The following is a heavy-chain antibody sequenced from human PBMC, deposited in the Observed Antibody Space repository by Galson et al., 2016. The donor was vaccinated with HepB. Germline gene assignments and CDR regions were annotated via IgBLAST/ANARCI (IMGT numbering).Heavy chain of an antibody. D-gene: IGHD3-10*01. CDR2: IIPIIGTA. J-gene: IGHJ4*02. CDR3: APLEGWFWD. Sequence: SVKVSCKASGGTFSSNTISWVRQAPGQGLEWMGGIIPIIGTANYAQKFQGRVTITADESTNTGYMELSSLRSEDTAVYFCAPLEGWFWDWGQGTLVTVSS. CDR1: GGTFSSNT. V-gene: IGHV1-69*13.